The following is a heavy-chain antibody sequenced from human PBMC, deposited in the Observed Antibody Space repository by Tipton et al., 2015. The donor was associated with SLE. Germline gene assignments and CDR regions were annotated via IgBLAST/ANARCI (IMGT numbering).Heavy chain of an antibody. D-gene: IGHD3-10*01. Sequence: GLVKPSETLSLTCTVSGGSINSYYWSWIRQPPGKGLEWIGYIYYIYYTGSTNYNASLKSRVTISVDKSKNQFSLKLNSVTAADTAVYYCARESRDDYYMDVWGKGTTVTVSS. V-gene: IGHV4-59*12. J-gene: IGHJ6*03. CDR2: IYYIYYTGST. CDR1: GGSINSYY. CDR3: ARESRDDYYMDV.